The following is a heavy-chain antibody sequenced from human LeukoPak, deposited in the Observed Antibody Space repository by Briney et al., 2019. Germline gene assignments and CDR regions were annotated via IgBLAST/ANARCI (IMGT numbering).Heavy chain of an antibody. D-gene: IGHD2-15*01. CDR1: GSTFTSYG. V-gene: IGHV3-30*18. CDR3: AKDGSRAVRYYFDY. CDR2: ILYDGSNK. J-gene: IGHJ4*02. Sequence: GGSLRPSCAASGSTFTSYGMHWVRQAPGKGREWVAVILYDGSNKYYAHSVKGRFTISRDNSKNTLYLQMNSLRAEDTAVYYCAKDGSRAVRYYFDYWGQGTLVTVSS.